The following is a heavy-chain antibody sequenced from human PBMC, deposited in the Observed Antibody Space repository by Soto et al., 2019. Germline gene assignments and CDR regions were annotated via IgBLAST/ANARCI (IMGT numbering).Heavy chain of an antibody. D-gene: IGHD3-16*01. CDR3: ARHAGGVMAYMDV. Sequence: SETLSLTCTVSGGSISSYYWSWIRQPPGKGLEWIGYIYYSRSTNYNPSLKSRVTISVDTSKNQFSLKLTSVTAADTAVYYCARHAGGVMAYMDVWGKGTTVTVSS. CDR1: GGSISSYY. CDR2: IYYSRST. J-gene: IGHJ6*03. V-gene: IGHV4-59*08.